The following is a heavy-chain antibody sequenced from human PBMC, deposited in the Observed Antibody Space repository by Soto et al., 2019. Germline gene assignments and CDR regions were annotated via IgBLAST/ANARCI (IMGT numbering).Heavy chain of an antibody. Sequence: QVQLQESGPGLVKPSQTLSLTCTVSGGSISSGGYNWSWIRQHPGMGLEWIGYIYYSGSTYYNPSLKSRVTISVDTSKNQFSLKLSSVTAADTAVYYCARVGGIAARGAFDIWGQGTMVTVSS. J-gene: IGHJ3*02. D-gene: IGHD6-6*01. V-gene: IGHV4-31*03. CDR1: GGSISSGGYN. CDR2: IYYSGST. CDR3: ARVGGIAARGAFDI.